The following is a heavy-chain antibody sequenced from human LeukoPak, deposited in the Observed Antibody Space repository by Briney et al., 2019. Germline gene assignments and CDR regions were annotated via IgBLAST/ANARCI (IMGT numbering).Heavy chain of an antibody. J-gene: IGHJ3*02. D-gene: IGHD4-17*01. CDR1: GFTFSSYW. CDR2: INHNGNVN. CDR3: ARPTVTTGIDAFDI. V-gene: IGHV3-7*03. Sequence: QSGGSLRLSCAASGFTFSSYWMNWARQAPGKGLEWVASINHNGNVNYYVDSVKGRFTISRDNAKTSLYLQMSSLRAEDTAVYYCARPTVTTGIDAFDIWGQGTMVTVSS.